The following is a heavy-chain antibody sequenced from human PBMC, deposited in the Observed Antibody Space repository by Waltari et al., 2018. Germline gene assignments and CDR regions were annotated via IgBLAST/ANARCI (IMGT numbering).Heavy chain of an antibody. J-gene: IGHJ3*02. CDR3: VRSRDDAVNAFDI. D-gene: IGHD4-17*01. CDR1: GFAISSHW. Sequence: EVQLVESGGGLVQPGGSLRLSCAASGFAISSHWRHWVRQAPGKGLVWVSRISTDGRITNYADAGKGRFTISRDNAKNTLYLQMNSLRAEDTATFYCVRSRDDAVNAFDIWGQGTMVTVSS. V-gene: IGHV3-74*01. CDR2: ISTDGRIT.